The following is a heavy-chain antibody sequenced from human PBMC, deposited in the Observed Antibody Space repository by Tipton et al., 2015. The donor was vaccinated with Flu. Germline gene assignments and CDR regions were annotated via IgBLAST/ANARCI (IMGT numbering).Heavy chain of an antibody. CDR2: IYYSGST. D-gene: IGHD2-2*01. V-gene: IGHV4-59*12. CDR3: ATVTSFYFFFDS. J-gene: IGHJ4*02. Sequence: TLSLTCTVSGGSISGYYWTWIRQPPGKGLEWIGYIYYSGSTNYNPSLKSRVTISVDTSKSQFSLRLTSVTATDTAVYYCATVTSFYFFFDSWGQGTLVAVSS. CDR1: GGSISGYY.